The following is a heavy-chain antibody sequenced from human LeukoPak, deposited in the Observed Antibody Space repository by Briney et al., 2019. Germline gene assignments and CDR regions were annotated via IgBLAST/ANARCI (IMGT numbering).Heavy chain of an antibody. CDR1: GYTFTGYY. CDR3: ARAPIAVAGAILYDY. J-gene: IGHJ4*02. V-gene: IGHV1-2*02. D-gene: IGHD6-19*01. Sequence: ASVKVSCKASGYTFTGYYMHWVRQAPGQGLEWMGWINPNSGGTNYAQKFQGRVTMTRDTSISTAYMELSRLRSDDTAVYYCARAPIAVAGAILYDYWGQGTLVTVSS. CDR2: INPNSGGT.